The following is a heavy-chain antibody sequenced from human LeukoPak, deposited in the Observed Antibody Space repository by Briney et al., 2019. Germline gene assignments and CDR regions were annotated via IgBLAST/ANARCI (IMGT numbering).Heavy chain of an antibody. Sequence: PGGSLRLSCAASGFTFSKLGMHWVRQAPGKGLEWVTFIRYDGSNKYYADSVKGRFTISRDNTKNTVYLQMNSLRPEDTAVYYCAKVKSGNIVLMVYASQFDYWGQGTLVTVSS. CDR2: IRYDGSNK. J-gene: IGHJ4*02. CDR3: AKVKSGNIVLMVYASQFDY. V-gene: IGHV3-30*02. CDR1: GFTFSKLG. D-gene: IGHD2-8*01.